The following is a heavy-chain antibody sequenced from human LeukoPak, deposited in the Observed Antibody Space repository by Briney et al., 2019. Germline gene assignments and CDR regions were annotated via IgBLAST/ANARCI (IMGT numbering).Heavy chain of an antibody. V-gene: IGHV4-39*01. D-gene: IGHD5-12*01. CDR1: GGSISSSSYY. CDR2: IYYSGST. J-gene: IGHJ6*02. CDR3: VRHDIGGYYYYGMDV. Sequence: SETLSLTCTVSGGSISSSSYYWGWIRQPPGKGLEWIGSIYYSGSTYYNPSLKSRVTISVDTSKNQFSLKLSSVTAADTAVYYCVRHDIGGYYYYGMDVWGQGTTVTVSS.